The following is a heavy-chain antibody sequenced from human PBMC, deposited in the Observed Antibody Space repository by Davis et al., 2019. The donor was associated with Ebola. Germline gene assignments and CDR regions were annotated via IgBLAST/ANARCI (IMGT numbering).Heavy chain of an antibody. CDR3: ARRITIWNWFDP. J-gene: IGHJ5*02. D-gene: IGHD3-3*01. Sequence: SETLSLTCAVYGGSFSGYYWSWICQPPGKGLEWIGEINHSGSTNYNPSLKSRVTISVDTSKNQFSLKLSSVTAADTAVYYCARRITIWNWFDPWGQGTLVTVSS. V-gene: IGHV4-34*01. CDR1: GGSFSGYY. CDR2: INHSGST.